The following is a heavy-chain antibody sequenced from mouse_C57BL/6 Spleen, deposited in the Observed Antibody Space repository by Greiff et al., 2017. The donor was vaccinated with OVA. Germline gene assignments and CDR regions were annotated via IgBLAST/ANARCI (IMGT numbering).Heavy chain of an antibody. J-gene: IGHJ1*03. D-gene: IGHD1-1*01. CDR2: IRNKANNHAT. Sequence: EVKLVESGGGLVQPGGSMKLSCAASGFTFSDAWMDWVRQSPEKGLEWVAEIRNKANNHATYYAESVKGRFTISRDDSKSSVYLQMNSLRAEDTGIYYCTRHGSSPWYFDVWGTGTTVTVSS. CDR3: TRHGSSPWYFDV. CDR1: GFTFSDAW. V-gene: IGHV6-6*01.